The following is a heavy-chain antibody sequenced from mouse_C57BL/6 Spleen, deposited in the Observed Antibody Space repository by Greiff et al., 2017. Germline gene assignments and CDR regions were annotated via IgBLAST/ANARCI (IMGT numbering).Heavy chain of an antibody. Sequence: EVQVVESGGGLVKPGGPLKLSCAASGFTFSDYGMHWVRQAPEKGLEWVAYISRGSSTIYYADTVKGRFTISRDNANNTLFLQMTSLRSEDTAMYYCARNYYGSSPYYFDDWGQGTTLTVAS. CDR3: ARNYYGSSPYYFDD. D-gene: IGHD1-1*01. CDR1: GFTFSDYG. CDR2: ISRGSSTI. J-gene: IGHJ2*01. V-gene: IGHV5-17*01.